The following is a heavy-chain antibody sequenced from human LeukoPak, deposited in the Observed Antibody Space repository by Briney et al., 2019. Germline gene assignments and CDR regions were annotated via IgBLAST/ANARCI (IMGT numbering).Heavy chain of an antibody. CDR3: ARDLAAAAGTKNDY. D-gene: IGHD6-13*01. CDR2: ISWNSGSI. CDR1: GFTFDYA. V-gene: IGHV3-9*01. J-gene: IGHJ4*02. Sequence: PGRSLRLSCAASGFTFDYAMHWVRQAPGKGLEWVSGISWNSGSIGYADSVKGRFTISRDNAKNSLYLQMNSLRAEDTAVYYCARDLAAAAGTKNDYWGQGTLVTVSS.